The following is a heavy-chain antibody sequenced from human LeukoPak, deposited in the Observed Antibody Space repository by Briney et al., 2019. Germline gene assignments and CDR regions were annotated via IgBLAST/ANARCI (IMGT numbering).Heavy chain of an antibody. CDR1: GGSISSGGYY. V-gene: IGHV4-31*11. Sequence: PSETLSLTCGVSGGSISSGGYYWSWIRQHPGKGLEWLGYIYYSGMTYYNPSLKSRITMSVDTSKNQFSLSLTSVTAADTAVYVCARGATYYDYSWGTYRYSCFDYWGQGTLVAVSS. CDR3: ARGATYYDYSWGTYRYSCFDY. CDR2: IYYSGMT. D-gene: IGHD3-16*02. J-gene: IGHJ4*02.